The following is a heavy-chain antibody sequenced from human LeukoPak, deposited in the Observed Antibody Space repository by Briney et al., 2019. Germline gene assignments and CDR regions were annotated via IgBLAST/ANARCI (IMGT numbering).Heavy chain of an antibody. J-gene: IGHJ4*02. D-gene: IGHD3-22*01. CDR3: ATVGGGYYWGYFDY. CDR1: GYTLTELS. CDR2: FDPEDGET. V-gene: IGHV1-24*01. Sequence: ASVKLSCKVSGYTLTELSMHWVRQPPGKGLEWMGGFDPEDGETIYAQKFQGRVTMTEDTSTDTAYMELSSLRAEDTAGYYCATVGGGYYWGYFDYWGQGTLVTVSS.